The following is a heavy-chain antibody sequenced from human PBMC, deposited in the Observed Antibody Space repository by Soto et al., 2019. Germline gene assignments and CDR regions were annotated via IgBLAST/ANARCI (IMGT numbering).Heavy chain of an antibody. CDR2: IYPGDSDT. CDR1: GYSLTSYW. J-gene: IGHJ4*02. V-gene: IGHV5-51*01. Sequence: PGESLKISCKGSGYSLTSYWIGWVRQRPGKGLEWMGIIYPGDSDTRYSPSFQGQVTISADKSISTAYLQWSSLKASDTAIYYCARLIYGVEEGPFDYWGQGTLVTVSS. D-gene: IGHD4-17*01. CDR3: ARLIYGVEEGPFDY.